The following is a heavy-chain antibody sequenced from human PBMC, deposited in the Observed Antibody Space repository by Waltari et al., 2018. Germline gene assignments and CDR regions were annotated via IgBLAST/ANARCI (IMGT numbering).Heavy chain of an antibody. CDR3: AGTGVEKGATEAQLDY. CDR2: VWYDGSNK. CDR1: GFTFSSYG. Sequence: QVQVVESGGGVVQPGRSLRLSCAASGFTFSSYGMHWVRQAPGKGLEWVAVVWYDGSNKYYADSVKGRFTITRDNSKNTLNLQMNSLRAEDTAVYYCAGTGVEKGATEAQLDYWGQGTLVTVSS. D-gene: IGHD1-26*01. J-gene: IGHJ4*02. V-gene: IGHV3-33*01.